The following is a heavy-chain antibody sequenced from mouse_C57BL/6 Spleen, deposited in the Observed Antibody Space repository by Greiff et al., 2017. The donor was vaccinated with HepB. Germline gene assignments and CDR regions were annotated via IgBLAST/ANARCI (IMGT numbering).Heavy chain of an antibody. D-gene: IGHD2-3*01. V-gene: IGHV1-52*01. J-gene: IGHJ4*01. Sequence: VQLQQPGAELVRPGSSVKLSCKASGYTFTSYWMHWVKQRPIQGLEWIGNIDPSDSETHYNQKFKDKATLTVDKSSSTAYMQLSSLTSEDSAVYYCALIYDGYAMDYWGQGTSVTVSS. CDR1: GYTFTSYW. CDR2: IDPSDSET. CDR3: ALIYDGYAMDY.